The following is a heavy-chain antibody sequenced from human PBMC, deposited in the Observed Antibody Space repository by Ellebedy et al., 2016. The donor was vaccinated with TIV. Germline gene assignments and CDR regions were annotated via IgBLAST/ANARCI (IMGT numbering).Heavy chain of an antibody. D-gene: IGHD4-17*01. Sequence: AASVKVSCKASGYTFTNYGISWVRQAPGQGLEWMGWISGYNGNTYSAQKLQGRVTMTTDTSTSTAYMELRILRSDDTAVYYCARFVDGDYEDYWGQGALVTVSS. V-gene: IGHV1-18*04. CDR2: ISGYNGNT. CDR1: GYTFTNYG. J-gene: IGHJ4*02. CDR3: ARFVDGDYEDY.